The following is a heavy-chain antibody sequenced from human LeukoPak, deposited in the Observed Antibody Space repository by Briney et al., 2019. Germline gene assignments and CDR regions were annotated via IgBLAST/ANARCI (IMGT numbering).Heavy chain of an antibody. CDR2: IKSKTDGGTT. J-gene: IGHJ4*02. CDR3: TTDGYDYVWGSYRQVDY. D-gene: IGHD3-16*02. Sequence: GGSLRLSCAASGFTFSSYAMSWVRQAPGKGLEWVGRIKSKTDGGTTDYAAPVKGRFTISRDDSKNTLYLQMNSLKTEDTAVYYCTTDGYDYVWGSYRQVDYWGQGTLVTVSS. V-gene: IGHV3-15*01. CDR1: GFTFSSYA.